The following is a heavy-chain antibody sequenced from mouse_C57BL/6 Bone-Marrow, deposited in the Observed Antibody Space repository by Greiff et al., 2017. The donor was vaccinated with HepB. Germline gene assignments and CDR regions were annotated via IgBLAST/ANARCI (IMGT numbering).Heavy chain of an antibody. CDR3: ARHLYEYEDYAMDY. Sequence: EVKVVESGGGLVQPGGSLKLSCAASGFTFSDYGMAWVRQAPRKGPEWVAFISNLAYSIYYADTVTGRFTISRENAKNTLYLEMSSLRSEDTAMYYCARHLYEYEDYAMDYWGQGTSVTVSS. J-gene: IGHJ4*01. CDR2: ISNLAYSI. D-gene: IGHD2-4*01. CDR1: GFTFSDYG. V-gene: IGHV5-15*01.